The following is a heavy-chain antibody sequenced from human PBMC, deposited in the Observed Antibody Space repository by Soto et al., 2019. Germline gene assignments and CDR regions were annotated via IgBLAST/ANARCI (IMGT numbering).Heavy chain of an antibody. CDR2: IIPIFGTA. J-gene: IGHJ4*02. V-gene: IGHV1-69*13. Sequence: ASVKVSCKASGGTFSSYAISWVRQAPGQGLEWMGGIIPIFGTANYAQKFQGRVTITADESTSTAYMELSSLRSEDTAVYYCAIAKDYQAYYFDYWGQGTLVTVSS. D-gene: IGHD3-10*01. CDR1: GGTFSSYA. CDR3: AIAKDYQAYYFDY.